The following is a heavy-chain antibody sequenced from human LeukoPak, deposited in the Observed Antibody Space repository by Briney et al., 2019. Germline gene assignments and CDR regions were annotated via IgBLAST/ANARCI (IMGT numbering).Heavy chain of an antibody. CDR3: ARQTGRVGGNSALGWLDP. Sequence: SETLSLTCTVSDGSISSSSYFWGWIRQPPGKGLEWIGTIYYTGSTYYTPSLKSRVTISIDTSNNQFSLILSSVTAADTAVYYCARQTGRVGGNSALGWLDPWGQGTLVTVSS. J-gene: IGHJ5*02. CDR1: DGSISSSSYF. CDR2: IYYTGST. D-gene: IGHD2/OR15-2a*01. V-gene: IGHV4-39*01.